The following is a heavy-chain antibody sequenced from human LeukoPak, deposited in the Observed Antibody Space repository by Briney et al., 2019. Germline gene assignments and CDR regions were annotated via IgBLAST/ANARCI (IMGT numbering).Heavy chain of an antibody. J-gene: IGHJ4*02. CDR1: GFTFSSYG. D-gene: IGHD1-26*01. V-gene: IGHV3-30*02. Sequence: RGSLRLSCAASGFTFSSYGMHWVRQAPGKGLEWVAFIRYDGSNKYYADSVKGRFTISRDNSKNTLYLQMNSLRAEDTAVYYCAKGDTTWELPHDYWGQGTLVTVSS. CDR3: AKGDTTWELPHDY. CDR2: IRYDGSNK.